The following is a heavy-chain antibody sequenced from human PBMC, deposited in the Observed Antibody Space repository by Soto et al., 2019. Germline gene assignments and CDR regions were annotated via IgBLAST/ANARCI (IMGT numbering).Heavy chain of an antibody. Sequence: PGESLKIYCAASGFTFSDYYMSWIRQAPGKGLEWVSYISSSGSTIYYADSVKGRFTISRDNAKNSLYLQMNSLRAEDTAVYYCAKPGSGSYYNDWFDPWGQGTLVTVSS. D-gene: IGHD3-10*01. CDR3: AKPGSGSYYNDWFDP. CDR2: ISSSGSTI. CDR1: GFTFSDYY. J-gene: IGHJ5*02. V-gene: IGHV3-11*01.